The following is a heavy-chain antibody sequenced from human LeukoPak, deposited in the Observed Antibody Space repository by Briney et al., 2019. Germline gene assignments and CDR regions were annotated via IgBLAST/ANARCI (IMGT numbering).Heavy chain of an antibody. V-gene: IGHV3-48*02. CDR3: TRDPDALDY. CDR2: IRSSGSTI. CDR1: GFSLNSYS. J-gene: IGHJ4*02. Sequence: GESLKISCAASGFSLNSYSMNWVRQAPGKGLEWVAYIRSSGSTIYYADSVKGRFTISRDTAKNSLYLQMNSLRDEDTAVYYCTRDPDALDYWGQGTLVTVSS.